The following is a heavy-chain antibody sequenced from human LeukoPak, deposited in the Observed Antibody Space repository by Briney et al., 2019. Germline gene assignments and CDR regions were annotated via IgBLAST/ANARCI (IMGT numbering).Heavy chain of an antibody. V-gene: IGHV3-21*01. CDR1: GFTFSSYS. J-gene: IGHJ6*02. CDR2: ISSSGSYI. D-gene: IGHD4-17*01. CDR3: STGGSYGDYSRV. Sequence: GGSLRLSCAASGFTFSSYSMNWVRQAPGKGLEWVSSISSSGSYIYYVESVNGGFTISRDNAKNSLYLQMNSLRAEDTAVNYCSTGGSYGDYSRVWGQGTTVTVSS.